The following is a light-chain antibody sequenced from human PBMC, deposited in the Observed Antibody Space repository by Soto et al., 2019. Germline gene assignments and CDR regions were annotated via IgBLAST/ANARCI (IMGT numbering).Light chain of an antibody. V-gene: IGKV4-1*01. CDR3: QQYYSTPLT. Sequence: DIVMTQSPDSLAVSLGERATINYKSSQSVLFSSNNRNYLAWYQHKPGQPPKLLIYWASTRESGVPDRFSGSGSGTDFTLSTSSLQAEDVAVYYCQQYYSTPLTFGGGTKVEIK. CDR2: WAS. CDR1: QSVLFSSNNRNY. J-gene: IGKJ4*01.